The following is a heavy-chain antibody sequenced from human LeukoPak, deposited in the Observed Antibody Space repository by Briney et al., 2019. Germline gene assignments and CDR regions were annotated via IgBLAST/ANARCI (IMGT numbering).Heavy chain of an antibody. J-gene: IGHJ5*02. CDR2: IYPGDSDT. D-gene: IGHD3-22*01. CDR1: GYSFTSYW. V-gene: IGHV5-51*01. CDR3: ARRRFDYYDSSGYHSNWFDP. Sequence: LGESLKISCKGSGYSFTSYWIGWVRPMPGKGLEWMGIIYPGDSDTRYSPSFQGQVTISADKSISTAYLQWSSLKAPDTAMYYCARRRFDYYDSSGYHSNWFDPWGQGTLVTVSS.